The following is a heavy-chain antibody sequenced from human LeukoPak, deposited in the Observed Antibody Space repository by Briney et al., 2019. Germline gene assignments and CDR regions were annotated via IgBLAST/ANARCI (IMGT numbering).Heavy chain of an antibody. CDR3: ARVFGADYYYMDV. CDR2: IWYDGSNK. J-gene: IGHJ6*03. V-gene: IGHV3-33*01. D-gene: IGHD3-10*01. CDR1: GFTFSSYG. Sequence: PGRSLRLSCAASGFTFSSYGMHWVRQAPGKGLEWVAVIWYDGSNKYYADSVKGRFTISRDNSKNTLYLQMNSLRAEDTAVYYCARVFGADYYYMDVWGKGTTVTVSS.